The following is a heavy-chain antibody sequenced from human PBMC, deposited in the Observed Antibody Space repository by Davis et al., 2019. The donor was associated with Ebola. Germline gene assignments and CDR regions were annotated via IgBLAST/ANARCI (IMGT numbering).Heavy chain of an antibody. D-gene: IGHD6-19*01. CDR2: IDPSDSYT. V-gene: IGHV5-10-1*01. CDR1: GYSFTSYW. CDR3: ASSYSSGWGGRFWYFDL. Sequence: PGGSLRLSCKGSGYSFTSYWISWVRQLPGKGLEWMGRIDPSDSYTNYSPSFQGHVTISADKSISTAYLQWSSLKASDTAMYYCASSYSSGWGGRFWYFDLWGRGTLVTVSS. J-gene: IGHJ2*01.